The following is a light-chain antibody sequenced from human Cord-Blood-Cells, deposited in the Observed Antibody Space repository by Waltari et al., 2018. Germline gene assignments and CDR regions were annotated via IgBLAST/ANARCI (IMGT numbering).Light chain of an antibody. CDR2: VAS. J-gene: IGKJ1*01. Sequence: EIVMTQSPATLSVSPGERATLSCRASQSVSSNLAWYQQKPGQAPRLLIYVASTRATGIPARFSGSGSGTEFTLTISSLQSEDFAVYYCQQYNNRPWTFGQGTKVEIK. CDR3: QQYNNRPWT. CDR1: QSVSSN. V-gene: IGKV3-15*01.